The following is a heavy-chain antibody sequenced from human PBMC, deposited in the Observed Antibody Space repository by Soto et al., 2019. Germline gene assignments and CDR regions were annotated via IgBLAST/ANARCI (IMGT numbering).Heavy chain of an antibody. CDR2: ISAYNGST. CDR3: ARLVNTMVRSDY. CDR1: GYTFTSYG. V-gene: IGHV1-18*01. D-gene: IGHD3-10*01. Sequence: ASVKVSCKASGYTFTSYGISWVRQAPGQGLEWMGWISAYNGSTNYAQKLQGRVTMTTDTSTSTAYMELRSLRSDDTAVYYCARLVNTMVRSDYWGQGTLVTVSS. J-gene: IGHJ4*02.